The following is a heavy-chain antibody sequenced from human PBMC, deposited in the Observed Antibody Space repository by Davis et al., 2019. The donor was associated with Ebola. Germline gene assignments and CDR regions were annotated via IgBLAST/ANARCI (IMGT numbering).Heavy chain of an antibody. CDR2: IYLDDSDI. CDR3: ARRGVDLRISFDY. D-gene: IGHD2-21*01. Sequence: GESLKISCKVSGYSFTNYWIGWVRQMPGKGLEWMGIIYLDDSDIRYSPSFQGQVTISADKSISTAYLQWSSLKASDIAMYYCARRGVDLRISFDYWGQGTLVTVSS. CDR1: GYSFTNYW. V-gene: IGHV5-51*01. J-gene: IGHJ4*02.